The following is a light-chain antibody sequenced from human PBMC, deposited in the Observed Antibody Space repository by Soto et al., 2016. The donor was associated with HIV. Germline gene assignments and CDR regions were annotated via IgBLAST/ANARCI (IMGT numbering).Light chain of an antibody. Sequence: DIQMTQSPSSVSASVGDRVTITCRASQGISSWLVWYQQKPGKAPNFLIYAASSLQSGVPSRFSGSGSGTDFTLTIGSLQPDDFATYYCQQYHRYPRTFGQGTKVQVK. CDR3: QQYHRYPRT. V-gene: IGKV1D-16*01. J-gene: IGKJ1*01. CDR2: AAS. CDR1: QGISSW.